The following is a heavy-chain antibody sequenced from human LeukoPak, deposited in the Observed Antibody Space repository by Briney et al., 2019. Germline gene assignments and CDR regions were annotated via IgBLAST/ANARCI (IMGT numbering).Heavy chain of an antibody. CDR2: ISYDGSNK. CDR1: GFTFSSYA. J-gene: IGHJ4*02. V-gene: IGHV3-30-3*01. CDR3: ARDLYGGNPPDY. D-gene: IGHD4-23*01. Sequence: SCKASGFTFSSYAMHWVRQAPGKGLEWVAVISYDGSNKYYADSVKGRFTISRDNSKNTLYLQMNSLRAEDTAVYYCARDLYGGNPPDYWGQGTLVTVSS.